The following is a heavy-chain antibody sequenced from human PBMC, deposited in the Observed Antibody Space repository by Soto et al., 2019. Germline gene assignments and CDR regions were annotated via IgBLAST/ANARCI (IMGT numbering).Heavy chain of an antibody. Sequence: ASVKVSCKASGYTFTGYYMQWVRQAPGQGLEWMGWINPDTGGTNYAQKFQGWVTMTRDTSISTAYMELSRLRSDDTAIYYCAIDWSGYSNDAFDIWGQGTTVTVSS. CDR3: AIDWSGYSNDAFDI. CDR1: GYTFTGYY. V-gene: IGHV1-2*04. J-gene: IGHJ3*02. D-gene: IGHD3-3*01. CDR2: INPDTGGT.